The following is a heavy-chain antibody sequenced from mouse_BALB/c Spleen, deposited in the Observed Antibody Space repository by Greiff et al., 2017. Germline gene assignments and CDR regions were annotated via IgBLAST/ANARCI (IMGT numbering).Heavy chain of an antibody. CDR3: AREEGFYYAMDY. V-gene: IGHV5-12-2*01. CDR1: GFTFSSYT. Sequence: EVKLVESGGGLVQPGGSLKLSCAASGFTFSSYTMSWVRQTPEKRLEWVAYISNGGGSTYYPDTVKGRFTISRDNAKNTLYLQMSSLKSEDTAMYYCAREEGFYYAMDYWGQGTSVTVSS. J-gene: IGHJ4*01. CDR2: ISNGGGST.